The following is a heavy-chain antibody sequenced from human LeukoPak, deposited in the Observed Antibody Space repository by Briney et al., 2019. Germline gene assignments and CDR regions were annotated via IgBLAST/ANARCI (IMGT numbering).Heavy chain of an antibody. J-gene: IGHJ4*02. CDR3: ARDGHYYDSSHPIFDY. CDR1: GYTFTSYD. CDR2: MSPNSGNT. Sequence: ASVKVSCKASGYTFTSYDINWVRQATGQGFEWMGWMSPNSGNTGYAQKFQGRVTMTRSTSMSTAYMELSSLRAEDTAVYYCARDGHYYDSSHPIFDYWGQGTLVTVSS. D-gene: IGHD3-22*01. V-gene: IGHV1-8*01.